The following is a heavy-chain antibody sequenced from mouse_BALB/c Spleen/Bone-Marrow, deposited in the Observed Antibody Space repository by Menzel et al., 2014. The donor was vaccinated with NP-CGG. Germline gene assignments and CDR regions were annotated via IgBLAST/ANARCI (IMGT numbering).Heavy chain of an antibody. V-gene: IGHV1S29*02. D-gene: IGHD1-2*01. J-gene: IGHJ4*01. CDR1: GYTFTDYN. Sequence: EVQLQQSGPELVKPGASVKISCKASGYTFTDYNMHWVKQSHGKSLEWIGYIYPYNGGTGYNQKFKSKATLTVDNSSSTAYMEPRSLTSEDSAVYYCAAATYAMDYWGQGTSVTVSS. CDR2: IYPYNGGT. CDR3: AAATYAMDY.